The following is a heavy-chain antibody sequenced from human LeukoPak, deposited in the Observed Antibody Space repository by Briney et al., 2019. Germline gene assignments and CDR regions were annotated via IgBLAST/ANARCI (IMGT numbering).Heavy chain of an antibody. J-gene: IGHJ4*02. CDR1: GYTFTSYY. V-gene: IGHV1-46*01. CDR2: INPSGGST. Sequence: ASVTVSCKASGYTFTSYYMHWVRQAPGRGLEWMGIINPSGGSTSYAQKFHGRVTMTRHTSTSTVYMELSSLRSEDTAVYDCARDQGSGYGDYGSADFDYWGQGTLVTVSS. CDR3: ARDQGSGYGDYGSADFDY. D-gene: IGHD4-17*01.